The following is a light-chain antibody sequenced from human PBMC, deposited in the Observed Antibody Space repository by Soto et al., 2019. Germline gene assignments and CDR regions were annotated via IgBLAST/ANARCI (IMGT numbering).Light chain of an antibody. J-gene: IGLJ2*01. CDR3: QAWDSSIHLV. Sequence: SSELTQPPSVSVSPGQTASITCSGDKLGDKYACWYQQKPGQSPVLVIYQDSKRPSGIPERFSGSNSGNTATLTISGTQAMDEADYYCQAWDSSIHLVFGGGTKLTVL. CDR1: KLGDKY. V-gene: IGLV3-1*01. CDR2: QDS.